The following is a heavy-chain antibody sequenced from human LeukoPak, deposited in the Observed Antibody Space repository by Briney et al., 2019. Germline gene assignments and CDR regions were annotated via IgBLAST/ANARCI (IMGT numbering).Heavy chain of an antibody. Sequence: SQTLSLTCTVSGGSISSGDYYWSWIRQPPGKGLEWIGYMYYSGSTYYNPSLKSRVTILVDTSKNQFSLKLSSVTAADTAVYYCARGGDYYGSGSQFDYWGQGTLVTVSS. CDR2: MYYSGST. D-gene: IGHD3-10*01. CDR3: ARGGDYYGSGSQFDY. CDR1: GGSISSGDYY. V-gene: IGHV4-30-4*01. J-gene: IGHJ4*02.